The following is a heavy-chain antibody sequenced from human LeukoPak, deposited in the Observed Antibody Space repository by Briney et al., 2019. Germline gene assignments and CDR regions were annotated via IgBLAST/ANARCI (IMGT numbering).Heavy chain of an antibody. CDR2: IYYSGST. D-gene: IGHD3-9*01. V-gene: IGHV4-31*03. Sequence: SETLSLTCTVSGDSFSSGGYHWSWLRQHPGKGLEWIGCIYYSGSTYYNPSLKSRVSISVDTSKNQFFLKLSSVTAADTAVYYCARGFGGGLLTGPADYWGQGTLVTVSS. CDR1: GDSFSSGGYH. J-gene: IGHJ4*02. CDR3: ARGFGGGLLTGPADY.